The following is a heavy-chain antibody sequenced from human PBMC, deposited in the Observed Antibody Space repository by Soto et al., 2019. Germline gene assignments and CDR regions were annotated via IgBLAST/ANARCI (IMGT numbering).Heavy chain of an antibody. V-gene: IGHV4-30-2*01. CDR3: ARDLSHYYDSSGSSYYYYGMDV. J-gene: IGHJ6*02. CDR1: GGSISSGGYS. Sequence: SETLSLTCAVSGGSISSGGYSWSWIRQPPGKGLEWIGYIYHSGSTYYNPSLKSRVTISVDRSKNQFSLKLSSVTAADTAVYYCARDLSHYYDSSGSSYYYYGMDVWGQGTTVTVSS. CDR2: IYHSGST. D-gene: IGHD3-22*01.